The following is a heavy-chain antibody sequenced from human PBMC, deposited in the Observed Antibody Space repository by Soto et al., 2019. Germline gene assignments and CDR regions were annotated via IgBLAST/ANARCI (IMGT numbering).Heavy chain of an antibody. J-gene: IGHJ6*02. Sequence: ASVKVSCKASGYTFTSYGISWVRQAPGQGLEWVGWISAYNGNTNYAQKLQGRVTMTSDTSTSTAYMELRSLRSDDTAVYYCARDTYYYDSSGYPAKYYGMDVWGQGTTVTVS. D-gene: IGHD3-22*01. CDR2: ISAYNGNT. CDR1: GYTFTSYG. V-gene: IGHV1-18*01. CDR3: ARDTYYYDSSGYPAKYYGMDV.